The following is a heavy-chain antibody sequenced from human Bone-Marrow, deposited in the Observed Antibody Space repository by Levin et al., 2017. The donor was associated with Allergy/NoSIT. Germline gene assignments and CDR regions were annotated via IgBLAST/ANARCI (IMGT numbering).Heavy chain of an antibody. J-gene: IGHJ4*02. D-gene: IGHD3-22*01. V-gene: IGHV1-2*06. CDR2: INPNSGGI. CDR1: GYTFTGYF. CDR3: ARGREEDSSGYYYFGY. Sequence: GESLKISCKASGYTFTGYFIHWVRQAPGQGLEWMGRINPNSGGINYAQTFQGRVTMTSDTSISTAYMDLSSLISDDTAVYFCARGREEDSSGYYYFGYWGQGTLVTVSS.